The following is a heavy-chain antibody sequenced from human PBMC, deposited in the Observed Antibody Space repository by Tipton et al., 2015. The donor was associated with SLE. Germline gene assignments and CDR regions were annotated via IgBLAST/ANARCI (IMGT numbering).Heavy chain of an antibody. V-gene: IGHV4-4*07. CDR3: ARVSTGGLHFDQ. CDR2: MHISGTA. CDR1: SGSISDYY. D-gene: IGHD3-16*01. J-gene: IGHJ4*02. Sequence: TLSLTCNLSSGSISDYYWSWIRQPAGKGLEWIGRMHISGTANYNPSLKSRVTMSFDTSKNLFSLKLTSVTATDTAVYYCARVSTGGLHFDQWGQGTLVTVSS.